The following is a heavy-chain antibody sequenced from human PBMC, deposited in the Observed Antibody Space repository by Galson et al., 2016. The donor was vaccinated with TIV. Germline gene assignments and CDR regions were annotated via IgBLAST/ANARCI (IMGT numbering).Heavy chain of an antibody. CDR1: GFTFDDYG. J-gene: IGHJ4*02. D-gene: IGHD3-22*01. V-gene: IGHV3-20*04. CDR2: IYGDGGTK. CDR3: ATQYYYDITVTWEKYYFDY. Sequence: SLRLSCAASGFTFDDYGMSWVRQAPGRGLEWVSGIYGDGGTKGYEDSVKGRSTISRDNAKNSLYLQMNSLRAEDTALYYCATQYYYDITVTWEKYYFDYCGRGTLVTVSS.